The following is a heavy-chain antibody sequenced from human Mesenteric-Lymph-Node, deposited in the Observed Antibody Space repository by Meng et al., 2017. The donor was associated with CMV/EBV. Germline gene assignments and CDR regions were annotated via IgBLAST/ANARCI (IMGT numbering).Heavy chain of an antibody. CDR2: ISGSGGST. D-gene: IGHD4-17*01. Sequence: ASGFTFSNYAMSWVRQAPGKGLEWVSAISGSGGSTYYADSVKGRFTISRDNSKNTLYLQMNSLRAEDTAVYYCAKVTNGDYGPNFDYWGQGTLVTVSS. J-gene: IGHJ4*02. CDR1: GFTFSNYA. V-gene: IGHV3-23*01. CDR3: AKVTNGDYGPNFDY.